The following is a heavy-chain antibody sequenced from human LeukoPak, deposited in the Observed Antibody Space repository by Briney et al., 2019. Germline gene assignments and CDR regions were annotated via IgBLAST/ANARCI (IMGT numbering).Heavy chain of an antibody. CDR1: GFTFSSYW. V-gene: IGHV3-7*01. D-gene: IGHD4-17*01. CDR3: ARAVYGDYGNWFDP. Sequence: GGSLRLSCAASGFTFSSYWMSWVRQAPGKGLEWVANIEQDGSEKYYVDSVKGRFTISRDNAKNSLYLQMNSLRAEDTAVYYCARAVYGDYGNWFDPWGQGTLVTVSS. CDR2: IEQDGSEK. J-gene: IGHJ5*02.